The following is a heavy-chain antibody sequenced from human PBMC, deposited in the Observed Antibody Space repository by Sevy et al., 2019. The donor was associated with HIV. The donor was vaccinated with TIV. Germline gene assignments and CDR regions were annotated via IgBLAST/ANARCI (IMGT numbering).Heavy chain of an antibody. J-gene: IGHJ6*01. CDR2: IKSAFDGGAI. Sequence: GGSLRLSCTASGFTFSSAWMSWVRQAPGKGLEWVGRIKSAFDGGAIDYAAPVKGRFSISREDSKNTVYLQMNSLKTEDTAVYYCITDPAYRGYDEEVINYYFHGMDIWGQGTTVTVSS. CDR1: GFTFSSAW. CDR3: ITDPAYRGYDEEVINYYFHGMDI. D-gene: IGHD5-12*01. V-gene: IGHV3-15*01.